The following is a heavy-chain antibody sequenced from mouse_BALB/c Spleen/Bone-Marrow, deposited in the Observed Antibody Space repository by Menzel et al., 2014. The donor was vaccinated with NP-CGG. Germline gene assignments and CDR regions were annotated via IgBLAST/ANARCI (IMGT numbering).Heavy chain of an antibody. D-gene: IGHD2-1*01. Sequence: VQLQQSGPELVKPGASVKMSCKASGYTFTDYYMDWVKQSHGESFEWIGRVNPYSGGASYNQKFKGKATLTVDKSSSTAYMELNSLTSEDSAVYYCARFPNYSYAMDYWGQGTSVTVSS. CDR1: GYTFTDYY. V-gene: IGHV1-19*01. CDR2: VNPYSGGA. CDR3: ARFPNYSYAMDY. J-gene: IGHJ4*01.